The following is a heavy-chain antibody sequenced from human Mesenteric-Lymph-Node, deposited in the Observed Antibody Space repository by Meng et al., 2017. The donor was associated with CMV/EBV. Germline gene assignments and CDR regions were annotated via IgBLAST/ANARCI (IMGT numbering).Heavy chain of an antibody. J-gene: IGHJ6*02. CDR1: GHTLTELS. CDR2: FDPEDGDT. Sequence: ASVKVSCKVSGHTLTELSIHWVRQAPGKGLEWMGGFDPEDGDTIYAQKFQGRVTITTDESTSTAYMELSSLRSEDTAVYYCAQRGVRGVNYYYYGMDVWGQGTTVTVSS. D-gene: IGHD3-10*01. V-gene: IGHV1-24*01. CDR3: AQRGVRGVNYYYYGMDV.